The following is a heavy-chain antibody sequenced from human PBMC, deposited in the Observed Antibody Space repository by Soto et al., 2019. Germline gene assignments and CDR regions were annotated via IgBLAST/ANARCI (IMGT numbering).Heavy chain of an antibody. CDR3: ARDQDSSGWYGAYYYGMDV. CDR2: ITSSSRNI. D-gene: IGHD6-19*01. V-gene: IGHV3-21*01. J-gene: IGHJ6*02. Sequence: EMQLVESGGGLVKPGGSLRVSCAASGFTFSSYSMNWVRQAPGKGLEWVSSITSSSRNIYYADSVKGRFTISRDNAKNSLYLQMNSLRAEDTAVYYCARDQDSSGWYGAYYYGMDVWGQGTTVTVSS. CDR1: GFTFSSYS.